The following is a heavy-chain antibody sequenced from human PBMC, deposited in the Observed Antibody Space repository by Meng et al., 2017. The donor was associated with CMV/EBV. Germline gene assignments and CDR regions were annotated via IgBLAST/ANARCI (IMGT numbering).Heavy chain of an antibody. CDR3: ARRDCSSTSCYNSYYYYGMDV. D-gene: IGHD2-2*02. CDR1: GFTFSSYA. CDR2: ISYDGSNK. Sequence: GGSLRLSCAASGFTFSSYAMHWVRQAPGKGLEWVAVISYDGSNKYYADSVKGRFTISRDNAKNSLYLQMNSLRAEDTAVYYCARRDCSSTSCYNSYYYYGMDVWGQGTTVTVSS. J-gene: IGHJ6*02. V-gene: IGHV3-30-3*01.